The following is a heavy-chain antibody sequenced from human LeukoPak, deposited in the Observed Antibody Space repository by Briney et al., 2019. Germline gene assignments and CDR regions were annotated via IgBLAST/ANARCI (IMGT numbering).Heavy chain of an antibody. Sequence: GGSLRLSCSASGFTFTSSAMNWVRQLPGKGLDWVSTIRDSGDSTYYADSVKGRFTISRDNTKNRLSLQMSGLRAEDTAVYYCAKDQYYYYDSSGSYHGAPFEYWGQGALVTVSA. V-gene: IGHV3-23*01. D-gene: IGHD3-22*01. CDR3: AKDQYYYYDSSGSYHGAPFEY. CDR1: GFTFTSSA. J-gene: IGHJ4*02. CDR2: IRDSGDST.